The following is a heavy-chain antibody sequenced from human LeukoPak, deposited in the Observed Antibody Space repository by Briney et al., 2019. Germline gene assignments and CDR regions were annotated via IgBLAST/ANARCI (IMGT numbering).Heavy chain of an antibody. CDR2: IYYSGST. V-gene: IGHV4-59*01. Sequence: SETLSLTCTVSGGSISSYYWSWIRQPPGKGLEWIGYIYYSGSTNYNPSLKSRVTISVDTSKNQFSLKLSSVTAADTAVYYCAYYDFWSGYSSWGQGTLVTVSS. CDR1: GGSISSYY. D-gene: IGHD3-3*01. J-gene: IGHJ5*02. CDR3: AYYDFWSGYSS.